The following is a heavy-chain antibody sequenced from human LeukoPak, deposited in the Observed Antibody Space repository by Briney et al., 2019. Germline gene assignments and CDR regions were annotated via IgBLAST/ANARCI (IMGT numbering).Heavy chain of an antibody. CDR2: INPLLDVE. Sequence: SVKVSCKTSGDTFSAYTIAWVRQDPGQGLEWMGRINPLLDVEDYAEKFQGRVTITADKSTSTAYMELSSLRSEDTAVYYCARVRPTYYYDSSGFSGEYFQHWGQGTLVTVSS. D-gene: IGHD3-22*01. CDR1: GDTFSAYT. V-gene: IGHV1-69*02. CDR3: ARVRPTYYYDSSGFSGEYFQH. J-gene: IGHJ1*01.